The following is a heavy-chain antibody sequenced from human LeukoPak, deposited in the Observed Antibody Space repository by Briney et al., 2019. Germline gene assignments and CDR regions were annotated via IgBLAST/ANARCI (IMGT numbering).Heavy chain of an antibody. CDR2: INHSGST. J-gene: IGHJ4*02. D-gene: IGHD3-16*01. CDR1: GGSFSGYY. CDR3: ARGSVVGLGY. V-gene: IGHV4-34*01. Sequence: SETLSLTCAVYGGSFSGYYWSWIRQPPGKGLEWIGEINHSGSTNYNPSLKSRVTISVDTSKNQFSLKLTSVTAADTAVYYCARGSVVGLGYWGQGTLVTVSS.